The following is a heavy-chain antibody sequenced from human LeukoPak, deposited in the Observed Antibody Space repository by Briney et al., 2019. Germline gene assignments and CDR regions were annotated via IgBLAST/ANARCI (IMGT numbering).Heavy chain of an antibody. D-gene: IGHD6-13*01. Sequence: PGGSLRLSCAASGFTFSSYAMHWVRQAPGKGLEWVAVISYDGSNKYYADSVKGRFTTSRDNSKNTLYLQMNSLRAEDTAVYYCARDSSSEFDYWGQGTLVTVSS. V-gene: IGHV3-30-3*01. J-gene: IGHJ4*02. CDR1: GFTFSSYA. CDR2: ISYDGSNK. CDR3: ARDSSSEFDY.